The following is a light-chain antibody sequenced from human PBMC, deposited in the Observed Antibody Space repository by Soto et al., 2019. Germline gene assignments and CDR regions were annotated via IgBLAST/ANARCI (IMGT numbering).Light chain of an antibody. J-gene: IGLJ2*01. CDR2: DVS. V-gene: IGLV2-14*01. CDR3: SSYTSSSTDVV. CDR1: SSDVGGYNY. Sequence: QSVLTQPASVSGSPGQSITISCTGTSSDVGGYNYVSWYQQHPGEAPKLMIYDVSNRPSGVSNRFSGSKSGNTASLTISGLQAEDEADYYCSSYTSSSTDVVFGGGTKLTVL.